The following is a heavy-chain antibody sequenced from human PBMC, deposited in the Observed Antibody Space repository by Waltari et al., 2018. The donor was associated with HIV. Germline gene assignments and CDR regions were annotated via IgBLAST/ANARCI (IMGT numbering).Heavy chain of an antibody. CDR2: ISGSGGST. J-gene: IGHJ4*02. V-gene: IGHV3-23*01. CDR1: GSTFSSYA. CDR3: AKDDGPYYDSSDPRPY. Sequence: EVQLLESGGGLVQPGGSLRLSCAACGSTFSSYAMSWVGHAPGKGLEWVSAISGSGGSTYYADSVKGRFTISRDNSKNTLYLQMNSLRAEDTAVYYCAKDDGPYYDSSDPRPYWGQGTLVTVSS. D-gene: IGHD3-22*01.